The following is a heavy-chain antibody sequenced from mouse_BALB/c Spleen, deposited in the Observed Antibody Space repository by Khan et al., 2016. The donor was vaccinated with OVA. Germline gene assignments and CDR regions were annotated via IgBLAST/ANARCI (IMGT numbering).Heavy chain of an antibody. CDR2: ISSGGHYT. CDR1: GFIFSSYA. Sequence: EVELVESGGGLVKPGGSLKLSCSASGFIFSSYAMSWVRQTPEKRLEWVATISSGGHYTFYPDRVKGRFAISRDNAKNTLYLQMSSLRSEDTAMYYCARSLVDYYAIDYWGQGTSVTVSS. V-gene: IGHV5-9-3*01. J-gene: IGHJ4*01. D-gene: IGHD2-2*01. CDR3: ARSLVDYYAIDY.